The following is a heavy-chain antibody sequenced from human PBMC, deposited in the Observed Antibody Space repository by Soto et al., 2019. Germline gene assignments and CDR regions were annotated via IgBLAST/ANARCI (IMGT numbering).Heavy chain of an antibody. CDR2: IDGEGGER. V-gene: IGHV3-7*05. CDR3: ARGLYNGSPHLFY. Sequence: PGGSLRLSCETSEFTFSSYWMTWVRRTPGRGLEWVANIDGEGGERNYADSVKGRFTISRDNARKSLYSQMNSLRAEDTAVYYCARGLYNGSPHLFYWGQGTLVTVSS. CDR1: EFTFSSYW. J-gene: IGHJ4*02. D-gene: IGHD1-26*01.